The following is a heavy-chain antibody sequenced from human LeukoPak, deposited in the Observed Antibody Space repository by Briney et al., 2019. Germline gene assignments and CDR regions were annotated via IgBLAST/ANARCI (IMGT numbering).Heavy chain of an antibody. CDR1: SLSTSGVR. CDR2: IYWDDDK. Sequence: SLSTSGVRVGWIRQPPGKALEWLALIYWDDDKRYSPSLKSRLTITKDTSKNQVVLTMTNMDPVDTATYYCAHLMIAGPHDAFDIWGQGTMVTVSS. V-gene: IGHV2-5*02. CDR3: AHLMIAGPHDAFDI. D-gene: IGHD3-22*01. J-gene: IGHJ3*02.